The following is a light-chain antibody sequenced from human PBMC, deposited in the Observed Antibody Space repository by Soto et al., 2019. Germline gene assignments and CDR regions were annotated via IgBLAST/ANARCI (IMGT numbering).Light chain of an antibody. CDR2: HAS. J-gene: IGKJ1*01. Sequence: IQMTQSPSTRAASVGDRVAITCRAIQSISNWLAWYQQKPGTAPKVLIYHASNLQSGVPSRFSGSGSGTEFALTISSLQPDDFATYYCQQYNSYSQTFGQGTKVDIK. V-gene: IGKV1-5*01. CDR1: QSISNW. CDR3: QQYNSYSQT.